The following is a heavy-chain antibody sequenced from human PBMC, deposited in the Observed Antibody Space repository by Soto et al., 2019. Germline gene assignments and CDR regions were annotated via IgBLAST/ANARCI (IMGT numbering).Heavy chain of an antibody. V-gene: IGHV3-30*18. CDR3: AKLDTAMAIPTIWGNYYYGMDV. Sequence: GGSLRLSCAASGFTFSSYGMHWVRQAPGKGLEWVAVISYDGSNKYYADSVKGRFTISRDNSKNTLYLQMNSLRAEDTAVYYCAKLDTAMAIPTIWGNYYYGMDVWGQGTTVTVSS. CDR2: ISYDGSNK. D-gene: IGHD5-18*01. CDR1: GFTFSSYG. J-gene: IGHJ6*02.